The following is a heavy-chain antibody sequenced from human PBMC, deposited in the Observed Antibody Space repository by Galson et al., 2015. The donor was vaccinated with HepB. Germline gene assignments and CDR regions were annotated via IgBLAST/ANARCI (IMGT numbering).Heavy chain of an antibody. CDR2: ISYDGSNK. CDR1: GFTFSSYA. V-gene: IGHV3-30-3*01. Sequence: SLRLSCAASGFTFSSYAMHWVRQAPGKGLEWVAVISYDGSNKYYADSVKGRFTISRDNSKNTLYLQMNSLRAEDTAVYYCARAENCSGGSCYVELYWFDPWGQGTLVTVSS. D-gene: IGHD2-15*01. CDR3: ARAENCSGGSCYVELYWFDP. J-gene: IGHJ5*02.